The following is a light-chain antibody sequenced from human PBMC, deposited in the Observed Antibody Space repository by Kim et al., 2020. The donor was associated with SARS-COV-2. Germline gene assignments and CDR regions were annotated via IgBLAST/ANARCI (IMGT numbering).Light chain of an antibody. CDR1: QSVSSSY. CDR3: QQDYNRT. CDR2: GAS. Sequence: PGERVTLSCRASQSVSSSYLTWYQQKPGQAPRLLIYGASTRATGIPARFSGSGSGTDFTLTISSLQPEDFAVYYCQQDYNRTFGQGTKVDIK. J-gene: IGKJ1*01. V-gene: IGKV3D-7*01.